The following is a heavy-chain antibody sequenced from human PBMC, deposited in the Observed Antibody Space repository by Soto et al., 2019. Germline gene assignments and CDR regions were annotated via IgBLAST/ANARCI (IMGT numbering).Heavy chain of an antibody. CDR3: TRSFKGSSVS. CDR1: GDSVSSKSAA. V-gene: IGHV6-1*01. Sequence: SQTLSLTCAISGDSVSSKSAAWNWIRQSPSRGLEWLGRTYYRSKWSTDYAVSVKSRITINPDTSKNQFSLQLNSLTPEDTAVYYCTRSFKGSSVSWGHGTPITVS. J-gene: IGHJ5*01. CDR2: TYYRSKWST. D-gene: IGHD6-6*01.